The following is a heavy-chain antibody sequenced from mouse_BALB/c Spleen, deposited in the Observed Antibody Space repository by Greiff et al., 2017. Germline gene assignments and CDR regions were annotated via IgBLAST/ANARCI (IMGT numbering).Heavy chain of an antibody. CDR3: TRSGLLRLGYYAMDY. Sequence: KQRHGQGLEWIGNIYPGSGSTNYDEKFKSKGTLTVDTSSSTAYMHLSSLTSEDSAVYYCTRSGLLRLGYYAMDYWGQGTSVTVSS. J-gene: IGHJ4*01. V-gene: IGHV1S22*01. CDR2: IYPGSGST. D-gene: IGHD2-3*01.